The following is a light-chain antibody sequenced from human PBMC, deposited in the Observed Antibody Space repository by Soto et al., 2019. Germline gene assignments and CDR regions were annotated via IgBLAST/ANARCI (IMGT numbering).Light chain of an antibody. CDR1: QSVTTY. J-gene: IGKJ5*01. CDR2: GAS. CDR3: HQSYSNPPT. Sequence: ASVGAIDTIPCRESQSVTTYLNWYRHRPGEAPQLLIYGASRLQSGVPSRFSASGSATDFALTISSLQPEDFATYYCHQSYSNPPTFGQGTRLE. V-gene: IGKV1-39*01.